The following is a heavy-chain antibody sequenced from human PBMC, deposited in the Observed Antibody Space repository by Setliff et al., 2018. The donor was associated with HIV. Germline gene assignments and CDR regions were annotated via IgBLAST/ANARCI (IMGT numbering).Heavy chain of an antibody. CDR3: ARGIAALTASFDY. CDR2: IFPGDSKM. D-gene: IGHD2-21*02. CDR1: GYSFTSYW. J-gene: IGHJ4*02. V-gene: IGHV5-51*01. Sequence: GESLKISCKGSGYSFTSYWIAWVRQKPGKGLEWMGIIFPGDSKMHYSPSFQGRVTLSADKSISTAYLQWSSLQTSDSGMYYCARGIAALTASFDYWGQGSLVTVPS.